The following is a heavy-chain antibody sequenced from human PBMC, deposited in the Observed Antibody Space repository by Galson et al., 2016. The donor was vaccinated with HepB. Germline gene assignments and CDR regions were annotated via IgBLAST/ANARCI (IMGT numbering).Heavy chain of an antibody. V-gene: IGHV3-23*01. J-gene: IGHJ1*01. Sequence: SLRLSCAASGFPFNTYAMTWVRQAPGKGLEWVSGVSGHAGSTYYADSVKGRFAISRDNIKNTLYLQMNSLRADDTAVYYCAKANIIMVTLGVFLDTWGQGTLVTVSS. CDR1: GFPFNTYA. CDR2: VSGHAGST. CDR3: AKANIIMVTLGVFLDT. D-gene: IGHD2-15*01.